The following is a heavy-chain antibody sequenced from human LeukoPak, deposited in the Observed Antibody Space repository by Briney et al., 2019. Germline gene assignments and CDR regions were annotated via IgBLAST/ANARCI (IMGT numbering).Heavy chain of an antibody. V-gene: IGHV3-23*01. J-gene: IGHJ4*02. CDR1: GFAFSGYA. Sequence: GGSLRLSCTVSGFAFSGYAMSWVRQAPGKGPEWVSSIGARGDVTYSADSAKGRFTISRDNSKRTLFLQMNSLRAEDTAVYYCAKVHYTASFPGSFPGRNYFDSWGQGSLVTVSP. CDR2: IGARGDVT. D-gene: IGHD1-26*01. CDR3: AKVHYTASFPGSFPGRNYFDS.